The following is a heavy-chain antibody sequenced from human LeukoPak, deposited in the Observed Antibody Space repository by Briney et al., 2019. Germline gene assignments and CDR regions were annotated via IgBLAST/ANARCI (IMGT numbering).Heavy chain of an antibody. CDR2: ISGSGGST. V-gene: IGHV3-23*01. J-gene: IGHJ1*01. Sequence: QSGGSLRLSCAASGFTFSSYGMSWVRQAPVKGLEWVSAISGSGGSTYYADSVKGRFTISRDNSKNTLYLQMGSLRPEDMAVYYCARVDSGSACASWGQGILVTVSS. CDR1: GFTFSSYG. CDR3: ARVDSGSACAS. D-gene: IGHD6-19*01.